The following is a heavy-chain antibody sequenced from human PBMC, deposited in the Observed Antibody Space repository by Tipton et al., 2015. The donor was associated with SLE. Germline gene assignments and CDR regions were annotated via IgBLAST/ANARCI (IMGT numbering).Heavy chain of an antibody. J-gene: IGHJ4*02. CDR2: INNDGTYT. Sequence: SLRLSCTASGFTFSKYWMHWVRQVPGKGLVWVSRINNDGTYTNYADSAKGRFTISRDNAKNTLYLQMNSLRAEDTAVYYCARGGSGYISVWGQGTLVTVSS. V-gene: IGHV3-74*01. CDR1: GFTFSKYW. CDR3: ARGGSGYISV. D-gene: IGHD6-19*01.